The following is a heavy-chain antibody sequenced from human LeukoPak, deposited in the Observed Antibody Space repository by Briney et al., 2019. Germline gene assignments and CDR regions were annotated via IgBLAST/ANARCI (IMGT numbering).Heavy chain of an antibody. D-gene: IGHD6-19*01. CDR1: GFTFSSYS. CDR3: ARALIIAVAGQYYFDY. Sequence: GGSLRLSCAASGFTFSSYSMNWVRQAPGKGLEWVSSISSSSSYIYYADSAKGRFTISRDNAKNSLYLQMNSLRAEDTAVYYCARALIIAVAGQYYFDYWGQGTLVTVSS. J-gene: IGHJ4*02. CDR2: ISSSSSYI. V-gene: IGHV3-21*01.